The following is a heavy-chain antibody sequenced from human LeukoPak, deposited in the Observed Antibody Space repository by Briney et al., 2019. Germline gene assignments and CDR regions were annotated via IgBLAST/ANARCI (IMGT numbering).Heavy chain of an antibody. V-gene: IGHV3-15*01. J-gene: IGHJ6*02. CDR1: GFTFSNAW. D-gene: IGHD3-16*01. CDR3: TTRGFWDTPVGMDV. CDR2: IKSKTDGGTT. Sequence: GGSLRLSCAASGFTFSNAWMSWVRQAPGKGLEWVGRIKSKTDGGTTDYAAPVKGRFTISRDDSKNTLYLQMNSLKTEDTAVYYCTTRGFWDTPVGMDVWGQGTTVTVSS.